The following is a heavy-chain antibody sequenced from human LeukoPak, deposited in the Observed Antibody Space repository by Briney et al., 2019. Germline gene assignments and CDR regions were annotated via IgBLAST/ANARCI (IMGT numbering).Heavy chain of an antibody. V-gene: IGHV4-59*01. CDR3: ASGPYPAAGTDHQFDY. CDR1: GASISSYY. CDR2: IYYSGST. Sequence: SETLSLTCNVSGASISSYYWSWIRPPPGKRLGCIGYIYYSGSTRYNPSLESRVTISTDTSKNQFSLKLSSVTAADTAVYYCASGPYPAAGTDHQFDYWGQGTLVTVSS. D-gene: IGHD6-13*01. J-gene: IGHJ4*02.